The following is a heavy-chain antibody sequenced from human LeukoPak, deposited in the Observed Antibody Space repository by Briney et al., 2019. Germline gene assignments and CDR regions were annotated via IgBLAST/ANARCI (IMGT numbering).Heavy chain of an antibody. CDR1: GFTFNSYA. CDR3: ARDISWGSTIDY. D-gene: IGHD3-16*01. Sequence: GGSLRLSCAASGFTFNSYAMHWVRQTPGKGLEWVAVISYDGSNKLYADSVKGRFTTSRDSSRNTLYLQMNSLRAEDTALYYCARDISWGSTIDYWGQGTLVTVSS. V-gene: IGHV3-30-3*01. J-gene: IGHJ4*02. CDR2: ISYDGSNK.